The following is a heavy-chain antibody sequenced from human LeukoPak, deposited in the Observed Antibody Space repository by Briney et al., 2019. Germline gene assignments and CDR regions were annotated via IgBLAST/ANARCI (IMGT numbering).Heavy chain of an antibody. CDR1: GGSISSYY. V-gene: IGHV4-59*12. J-gene: IGHJ4*02. Sequence: SETLSLTCTVSGGSISSYYWSWIRQPPGKGLEWIGYIYYSGSTNYNPSLKSRVTISVDTSKNQFSLKLSSVTAAGTAVYYCARLAETGTRIDYWGQGTLVTVSS. CDR2: IYYSGST. D-gene: IGHD6-13*01. CDR3: ARLAETGTRIDY.